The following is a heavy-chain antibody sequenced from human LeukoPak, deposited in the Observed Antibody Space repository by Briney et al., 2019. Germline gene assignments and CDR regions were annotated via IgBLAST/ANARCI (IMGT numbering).Heavy chain of an antibody. D-gene: IGHD1-20*01. CDR3: ASAITGETTTYYYYMNV. CDR1: GFTFSSYA. CDR2: ISTNGGTT. Sequence: GSLRLSCAASGFTFSSYAMHWVRQAPGKGLEYVSAISTNGGTTYYANSVKGRFTISRDNSKNTLYLQMGSLRGEDMAVYYCASAITGETTTYYYYMNVWGKGTTVTVSS. V-gene: IGHV3-64*01. J-gene: IGHJ6*03.